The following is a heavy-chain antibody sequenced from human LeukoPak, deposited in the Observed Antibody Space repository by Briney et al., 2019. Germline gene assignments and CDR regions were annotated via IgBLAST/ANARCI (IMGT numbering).Heavy chain of an antibody. CDR1: GGTFSSYA. V-gene: IGHV1-69*04. CDR2: IIPILGIA. J-gene: IGHJ5*02. CDR3: ARDPSRGTMVRGVKVFDP. D-gene: IGHD3-10*01. Sequence: SAKVSCKASGGTFSSYAISWVRQAPGQGLEWMGRIIPILGIANYAQKFQGRVTITADKSTSTAYMELSSLRSEDTAVYYCARDPSRGTMVRGVKVFDPWGQGTLVTVSS.